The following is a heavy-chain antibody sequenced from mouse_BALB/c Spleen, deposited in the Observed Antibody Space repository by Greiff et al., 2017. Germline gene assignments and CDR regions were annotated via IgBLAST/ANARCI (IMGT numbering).Heavy chain of an antibody. V-gene: IGHV1S81*02. J-gene: IGHJ4*01. CDR1: GYTFTSYY. CDR3: TRRYYGSDYAMDY. D-gene: IGHD1-1*01. Sequence: VQLQQSGAELVKPGASVKLSCKASGYTFTSYYMYWVKQRPGQGLEWIGEINPSNGGTNFNEKFKSKATLTVDKSSSTVYMQLSSLTSEDSTVYYCTRRYYGSDYAMDYWGQGTSVTVSS. CDR2: INPSNGGT.